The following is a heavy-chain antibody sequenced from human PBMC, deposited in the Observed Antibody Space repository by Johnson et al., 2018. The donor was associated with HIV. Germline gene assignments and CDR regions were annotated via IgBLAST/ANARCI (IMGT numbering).Heavy chain of an antibody. J-gene: IGHJ3*02. CDR1: GFTFDNFW. V-gene: IGHV3-7*02. CDR2: INQDGSET. CDR3: ARAPARLRYFDWSEDAFDI. Sequence: VQLVESGGGLVQPGGSLRLSCAVSGFTFDNFWMAWVRQAPGKGLEWVANINQDGSETYYVGSVKGRFTISRDNAKNSLFLQMDSLRAEDTAVYYCARAPARLRYFDWSEDAFDIWGQGTMVTVSS. D-gene: IGHD3-9*01.